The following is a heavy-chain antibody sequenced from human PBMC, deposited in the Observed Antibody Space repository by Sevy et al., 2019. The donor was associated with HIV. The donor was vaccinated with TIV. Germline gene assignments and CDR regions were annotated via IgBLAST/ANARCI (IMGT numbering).Heavy chain of an antibody. D-gene: IGHD2-2*01. CDR1: GFTFSNAW. J-gene: IGHJ3*02. Sequence: GGSLRLSCAASGFTFSNAWMSWVRQAPGKGLEWVGHIKSKTDGGTTDYAAPVKGRFTISRDDSKNTLYLQMNSLKTVDTAVYYCTTSLFCSTSCFDAFDIWGQGTMVTVSS. CDR2: IKSKTDGGTT. CDR3: TTSLFCSTSCFDAFDI. V-gene: IGHV3-15*01.